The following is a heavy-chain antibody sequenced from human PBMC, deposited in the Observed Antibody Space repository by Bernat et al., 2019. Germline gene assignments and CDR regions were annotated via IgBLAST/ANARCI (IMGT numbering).Heavy chain of an antibody. CDR3: ARNWREYSSSSDS. J-gene: IGHJ4*02. V-gene: IGHV5-51*01. CDR2: IYPGDSDT. D-gene: IGHD6-6*01. CDR1: GYNFSTYW. Sequence: EVQLVQSGAEVKKPGESLRISCKTSGYNFSTYWLGWVRQMPGKGLEWMGTIYPGDSDTRYSPSFQGQVTISTAKSISTAYLHWSSLEASDTAIYYCARNWREYSSSSDSWGQGTLVTVSS.